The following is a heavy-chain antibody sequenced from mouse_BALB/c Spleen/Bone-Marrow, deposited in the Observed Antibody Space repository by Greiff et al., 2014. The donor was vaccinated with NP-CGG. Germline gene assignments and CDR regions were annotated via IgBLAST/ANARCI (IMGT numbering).Heavy chain of an antibody. CDR3: SGEDGNHYFDY. J-gene: IGHJ2*01. CDR1: GYTFTSYW. D-gene: IGHD2-3*01. CDR2: IDPSDSYT. V-gene: IGHV1S127*01. Sequence: QVQLQQSGAELVKPGASVKMSCKASGYTFTSYWMHWVKQRPGHGLEWIGLIDPSDSYTSYNQNFKGKATLTVDTSSNTAYMQLSSLTSEDSAVYYCSGEDGNHYFDYWGQGTTLAVSS.